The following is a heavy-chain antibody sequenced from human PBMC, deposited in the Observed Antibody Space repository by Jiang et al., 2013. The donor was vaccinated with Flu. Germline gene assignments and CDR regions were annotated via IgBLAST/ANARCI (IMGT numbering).Heavy chain of an antibody. J-gene: IGHJ4*02. V-gene: IGHV1-3*01. Sequence: CGAEVKKPGASVKVSCKASGYTFTSYAMHWVRQAPGQRLEWMGWINAGNGNTKYSQKFQGRVTITRDTSASTAYMELSSLRSEDTAVYYCADPARGTTVVTHSTTWGQGTLVTVSS. CDR3: ADPARGTTVVTHSTT. CDR1: GYTFTSYA. CDR2: INAGNGNT. D-gene: IGHD4-23*01.